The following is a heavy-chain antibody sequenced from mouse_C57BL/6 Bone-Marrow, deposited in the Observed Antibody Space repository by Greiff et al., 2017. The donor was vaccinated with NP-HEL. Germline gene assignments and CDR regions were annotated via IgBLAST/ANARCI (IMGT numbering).Heavy chain of an antibody. V-gene: IGHV1-64*01. CDR1: GYTFTSYW. Sequence: QVQLQQPGAELVKPGASVKLSCKASGYTFTSYWMHWVKQRPGQGLEWIGMIHPNSGSTNYNEKFKSKATLTVDKSSSTAYMQLSSLTSEDSAVYYCARGDYGSSYRGYWGQGTTLTVSS. J-gene: IGHJ2*01. CDR3: ARGDYGSSYRGY. D-gene: IGHD1-1*01. CDR2: IHPNSGST.